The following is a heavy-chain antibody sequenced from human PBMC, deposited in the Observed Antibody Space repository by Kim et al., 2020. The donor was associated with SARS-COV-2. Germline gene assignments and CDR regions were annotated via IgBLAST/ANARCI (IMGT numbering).Heavy chain of an antibody. CDR3: AKGGLTARRRARFEY. V-gene: IGHV3-23*01. D-gene: IGHD3-9*01. CDR1: GLTFSSYA. Sequence: GGSLRLSCVASGLTFSSYAMTWVRQTPGRGLEWVSLISDNGGETYYADSVKGRFTISRDNSKNTLFLQMSSLRAEDTGIYHCAKGGLTARRRARFEYWGQGTPVTFSP. CDR2: ISDNGGET. J-gene: IGHJ4*02.